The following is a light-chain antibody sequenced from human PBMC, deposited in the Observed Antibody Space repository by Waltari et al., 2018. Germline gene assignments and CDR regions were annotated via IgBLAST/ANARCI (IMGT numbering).Light chain of an antibody. J-gene: IGKJ4*01. V-gene: IGKV3-20*01. CDR1: QSVTNY. CDR3: QQYDSSPPT. Sequence: DIVSTQSPATLSLSPGERATLSCRASQSVTNYLAWYQQKPGQAPRPLISGASSRATGIPDRFSGSESATDVTLTISRLEPEDFAVYYCQQYDSSPPTFGGGTKVEIK. CDR2: GAS.